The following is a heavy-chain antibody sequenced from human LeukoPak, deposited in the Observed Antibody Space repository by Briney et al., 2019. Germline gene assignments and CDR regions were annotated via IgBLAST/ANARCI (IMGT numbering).Heavy chain of an antibody. J-gene: IGHJ3*02. CDR1: GGSISSSSYY. V-gene: IGHV4-39*07. Sequence: PSETLSLTCTVSGGSISSSSYYWGWIRQPPGKGLEWIGSIYYSGSTYYNPSLKSRVTISVDTSKNQFSLKLSSVTAADTAVYYCAREEELGTAFDIWGQGTMVTVSS. CDR2: IYYSGST. D-gene: IGHD3-10*01. CDR3: AREEELGTAFDI.